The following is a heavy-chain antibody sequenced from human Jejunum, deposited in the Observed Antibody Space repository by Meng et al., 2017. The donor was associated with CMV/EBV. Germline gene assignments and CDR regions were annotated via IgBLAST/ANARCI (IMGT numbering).Heavy chain of an antibody. CDR1: FTFSSHA. Sequence: FTFSSHAMIWVRQAPGKGLEWVSALTGGGSHTYYADSVQGRFTISRDNFKSTLYLEMNSLRGDDTAVYYCGRDWSTSGLYGGVLDNWGQGILVTVSS. J-gene: IGHJ4*02. CDR2: LTGGGSHT. D-gene: IGHD6-19*01. V-gene: IGHV3-23*01. CDR3: GRDWSTSGLYGGVLDN.